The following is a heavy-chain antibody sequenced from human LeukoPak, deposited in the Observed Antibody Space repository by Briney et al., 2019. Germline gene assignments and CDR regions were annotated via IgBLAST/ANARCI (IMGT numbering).Heavy chain of an antibody. CDR2: ISSSGSTI. V-gene: IGHV3-48*03. CDR1: GFTFSDYE. J-gene: IGHJ4*02. Sequence: GGSLRLSCAASGFTFSDYEMNWVRQAPGKGLEWVSYISSSGSTIYYADSVKGRFTISRDNAKNSLYLQMNSLRAEDTAVYYCASGGVSGWYFDYWGQGTLVTVSS. D-gene: IGHD6-19*01. CDR3: ASGGVSGWYFDY.